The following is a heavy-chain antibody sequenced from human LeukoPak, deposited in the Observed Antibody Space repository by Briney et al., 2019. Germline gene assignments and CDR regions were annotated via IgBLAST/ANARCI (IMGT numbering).Heavy chain of an antibody. CDR3: AKSIAAAGPYYFDY. V-gene: IGHV3-30*18. D-gene: IGHD6-13*01. Sequence: AGGSLRLSCAASGFTFSSYGMHWVRQAPGKGLEWVAVISYDGSNKYYADSVKGRFTISRDNSKNTLYLQMNSLRAEDTAVYYCAKSIAAAGPYYFDYWGQGTLVTVSS. CDR1: GFTFSSYG. J-gene: IGHJ4*02. CDR2: ISYDGSNK.